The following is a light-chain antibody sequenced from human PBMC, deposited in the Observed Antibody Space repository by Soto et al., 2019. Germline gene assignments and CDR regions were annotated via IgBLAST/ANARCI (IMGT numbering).Light chain of an antibody. Sequence: QSALTQPASVSGSPGQSITISCTGTNSDVGGYDRVSWYQHYPGKAPKLLIFEVYNRPSGISDRFSGSKSGDTASLTISGLQAEDEADYYCISYIPSTTTHWVFGGGTKLTVL. CDR2: EVY. V-gene: IGLV2-14*01. J-gene: IGLJ3*02. CDR3: ISYIPSTTTHWV. CDR1: NSDVGGYDR.